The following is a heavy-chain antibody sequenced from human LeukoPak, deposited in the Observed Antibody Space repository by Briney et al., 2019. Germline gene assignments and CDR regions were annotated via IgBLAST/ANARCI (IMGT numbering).Heavy chain of an antibody. J-gene: IGHJ5*02. CDR1: GGTFSSYA. V-gene: IGHV1-69*06. D-gene: IGHD5-24*01. CDR2: IIPIFGTA. CDR3: ATPRDGYNYYWFDP. Sequence: SVKVSCKASGGTFSSYAISWVRQAPGQGLEWMGGIIPIFGTANYAQKFQGRVTMTEDTSTDTAYMELSSLRSEDTAVYYCATPRDGYNYYWFDPWGQGTLVTVSS.